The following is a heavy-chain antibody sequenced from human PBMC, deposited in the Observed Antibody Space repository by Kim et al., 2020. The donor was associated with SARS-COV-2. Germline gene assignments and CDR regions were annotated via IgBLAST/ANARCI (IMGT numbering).Heavy chain of an antibody. Sequence: SETLSLTCAVYGGSFSGYYWSWIRQPPGKGLEWIGEINHSGSTNYNPSLKSRVTISVDTSKNQFSLKLSSVTAADTAVYYCARGRTEDYGDYVPSDAFDIWGQGTMVTVSS. CDR3: ARGRTEDYGDYVPSDAFDI. CDR1: GGSFSGYY. J-gene: IGHJ3*02. D-gene: IGHD4-17*01. V-gene: IGHV4-34*01. CDR2: INHSGST.